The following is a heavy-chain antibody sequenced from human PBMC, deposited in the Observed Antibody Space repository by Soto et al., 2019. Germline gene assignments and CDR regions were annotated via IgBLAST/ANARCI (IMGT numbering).Heavy chain of an antibody. CDR3: ARDHREAVAGTVFGY. V-gene: IGHV1-18*01. CDR1: GYTFTSYG. CDR2: ISAYNGNT. J-gene: IGHJ4*02. D-gene: IGHD6-19*01. Sequence: ASVKVSCKASGYTFTSYGISWVRQAPGQGLEWMGWISAYNGNTNYAQKLQGRVTMTTDTSTSTAYMELRGLRSDDTAVYYCARDHREAVAGTVFGYWGQGTLVTVSS.